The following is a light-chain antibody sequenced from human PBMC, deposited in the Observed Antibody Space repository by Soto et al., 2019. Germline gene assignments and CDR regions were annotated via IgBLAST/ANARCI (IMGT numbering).Light chain of an antibody. CDR2: GNS. V-gene: IGLV1-40*01. CDR3: QSYDSSLRGPV. CDR1: SSNIGAGYD. Sequence: QSVLTQPPSVSGAPGQRVTISCTGSSSNIGAGYDVHWYQQLPGTAPTLIIRGNSDRPSGVPGRFSGSKSGNSASLAITGLQAEDEADYFCQSYDSSLRGPVFGGGTKLTVL. J-gene: IGLJ2*01.